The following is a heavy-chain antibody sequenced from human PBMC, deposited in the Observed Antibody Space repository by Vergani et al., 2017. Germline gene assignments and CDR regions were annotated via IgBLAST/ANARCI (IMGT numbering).Heavy chain of an antibody. CDR3: ARRDGRDRSGSKYFHY. CDR2: IHPADSDT. CDR1: GYSFTNYW. V-gene: IGHV5-51*01. J-gene: IGHJ4*02. D-gene: IGHD6-25*01. Sequence: VQLVQSGAEVKKPGESLKISCQISGYSFTNYWIGWVRQMPGKGLEWMGIIHPADSDTRYSPSFQGQVTISVDKSISTAYLQRSSLRASDSAMYYFARRDGRDRSGSKYFHYWGQGTLVTVSS.